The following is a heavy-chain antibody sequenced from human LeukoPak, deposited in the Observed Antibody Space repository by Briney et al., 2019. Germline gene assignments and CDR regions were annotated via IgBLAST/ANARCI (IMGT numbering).Heavy chain of an antibody. CDR2: ISWNGGST. V-gene: IGHV3-20*04. Sequence: GGSLRLSCAASGFTFSSYWMHWVRQAPGKGLEWISGISWNGGSTDYADSVKGRFNISRDNAKNSLYLQINSLRVEDTALYYCARSPPEGDYWGQGTLVIVSS. CDR1: GFTFSSYW. CDR3: ARSPPEGDY. J-gene: IGHJ4*02.